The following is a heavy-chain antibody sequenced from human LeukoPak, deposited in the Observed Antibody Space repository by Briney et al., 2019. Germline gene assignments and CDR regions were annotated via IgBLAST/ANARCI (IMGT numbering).Heavy chain of an antibody. D-gene: IGHD4-11*01. Sequence: PSETLSLTCTVSGASLSSDYWSWIRQPPGKGLEWIGYIYYSGSTNYNPSLKSRVTISVDTSRNQFSLKLSSVTAADTAVYYCARGGTVRNGMDVWGQGTTVTVSS. CDR2: IYYSGST. J-gene: IGHJ6*02. CDR1: GASLSSDY. CDR3: ARGGTVRNGMDV. V-gene: IGHV4-59*01.